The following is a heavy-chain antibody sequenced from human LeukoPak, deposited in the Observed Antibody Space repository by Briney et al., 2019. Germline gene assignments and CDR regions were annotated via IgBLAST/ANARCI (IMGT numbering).Heavy chain of an antibody. CDR1: GFTFSYYA. Sequence: PGGSLILSCAASGFTFSYYAMGWVRQAPGKGLEWVSTISGGGDETYYADSVKGRFTFSRDNSKNTLYLHMNSLRAEDTAVYYCAKEGGPWPAFDSWGQGTRVTVSS. CDR2: ISGGGDET. CDR3: AKEGGPWPAFDS. V-gene: IGHV3-23*01. J-gene: IGHJ4*02.